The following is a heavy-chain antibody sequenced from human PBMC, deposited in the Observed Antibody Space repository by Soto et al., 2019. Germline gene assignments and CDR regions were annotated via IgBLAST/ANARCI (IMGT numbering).Heavy chain of an antibody. CDR3: AKDRGRTWYEDY. D-gene: IGHD6-13*01. CDR1: GFTYSSYA. V-gene: IGHV3-23*01. Sequence: EVQLLESGGGLVQPGGSLRLSCAASGFTYSSYAMTWVRQAPGKGLEWVSAISGSGNTSYYADSVKGRFTISRDSSKKMLYLQMISLRPEDTAVYYCAKDRGRTWYEDYWGQGTLVSVSS. CDR2: ISGSGNTS. J-gene: IGHJ4*02.